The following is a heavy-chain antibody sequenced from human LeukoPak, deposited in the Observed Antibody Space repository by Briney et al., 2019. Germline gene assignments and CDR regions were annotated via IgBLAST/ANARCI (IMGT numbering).Heavy chain of an antibody. CDR1: GYSFTSYW. CDR2: IYPGDSDT. J-gene: IGHJ6*04. V-gene: IGHV5-51*01. CDR3: ARQQVAYYYYYGMDV. Sequence: GESLKISCKGSGYSFTSYWIAWVRQMRGKGLEWMGIIYPGDSDTRYSPSFQGQVTLSADKSISTAFLQWSSLKASDTAMYYCARQQVAYYYYYGMDVWGKGTTVTVSS. D-gene: IGHD2-15*01.